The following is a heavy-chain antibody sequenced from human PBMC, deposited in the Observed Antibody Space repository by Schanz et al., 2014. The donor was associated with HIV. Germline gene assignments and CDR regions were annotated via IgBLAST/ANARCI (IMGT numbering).Heavy chain of an antibody. V-gene: IGHV4-31*03. CDR1: GGSISTGGYY. CDR3: AREDADRFMNQAPHGY. J-gene: IGHJ4*02. CDR2: IYHSGNT. Sequence: QVQLRASGPGLVKPSQTLSLTCTVSGGSISTGGYYWSWIRQHPVKGLECIGYIYHSGNTYYNPSLKSRVTMSVDTSKNQFSLKLSSVTAADTAVYYCAREDADRFMNQAPHGYWGRGTLVTVSS. D-gene: IGHD3-16*01.